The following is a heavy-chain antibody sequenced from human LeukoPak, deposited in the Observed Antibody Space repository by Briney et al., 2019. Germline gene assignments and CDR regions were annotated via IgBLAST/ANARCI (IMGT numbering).Heavy chain of an antibody. CDR1: GFTFSSYW. D-gene: IGHD4-17*01. J-gene: IGHJ4*02. CDR3: ARVSTNTVTTLQYFDY. Sequence: PGGSLRLSCAASGFTFSSYWMSWVRQAPGKGLEWVANIKQDGSDKYYVDSVKGRFTISRDNAKNSLYLQMNSLRAEDTAVYYCARVSTNTVTTLQYFDYWGQGTLVTVSS. V-gene: IGHV3-7*01. CDR2: IKQDGSDK.